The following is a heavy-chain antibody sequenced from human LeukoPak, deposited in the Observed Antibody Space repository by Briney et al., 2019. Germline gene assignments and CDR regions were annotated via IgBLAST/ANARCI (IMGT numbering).Heavy chain of an antibody. V-gene: IGHV5-10-1*01. J-gene: IGHJ1*01. Sequence: GESLRISCKGSGYSFTSYWISWVRQTPGKGLEWMGRIDPSGSYTNYSPSFQGHVTISADKSITTAYLQWRSLKGSDTAMFYCATSVGAEYFQHWGQGTLVTVSS. CDR1: GYSFTSYW. CDR2: IDPSGSYT. CDR3: ATSVGAEYFQH.